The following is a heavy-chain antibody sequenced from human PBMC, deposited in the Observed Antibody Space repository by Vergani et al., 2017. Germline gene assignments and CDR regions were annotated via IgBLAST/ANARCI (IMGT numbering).Heavy chain of an antibody. Sequence: QVQLVESGGGVVQPGGSLRLSCAASGFTFSSYGMHWVRQAPGKGLEWVAVISYDGSNKYYADSVKGRFTISRDNSKNTLYLQMNSLRAEDTAVYYCAREKTTSKGRRCGFDYWGQGTLVTVSS. CDR1: GFTFSSYG. CDR3: AREKTTSKGRRCGFDY. J-gene: IGHJ4*02. V-gene: IGHV3-30*19. D-gene: IGHD1/OR15-1a*01. CDR2: ISYDGSNK.